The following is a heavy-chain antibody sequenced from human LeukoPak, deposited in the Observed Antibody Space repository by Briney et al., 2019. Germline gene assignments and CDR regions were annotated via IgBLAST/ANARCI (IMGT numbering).Heavy chain of an antibody. V-gene: IGHV4-59*01. CDR2: TYYSGST. D-gene: IGHD5-18*01. J-gene: IGHJ5*02. CDR3: AREASYGYWFDP. Sequence: PSETLSLTCTVSGGSISSYYWSWIRQPPGKGLEWIGYTYYSGSTNYNPSLKSRVTISVDTSKNQFSLKLSSVTAADTAVYYCAREASYGYWFDPWGQGTLVTVSS. CDR1: GGSISSYY.